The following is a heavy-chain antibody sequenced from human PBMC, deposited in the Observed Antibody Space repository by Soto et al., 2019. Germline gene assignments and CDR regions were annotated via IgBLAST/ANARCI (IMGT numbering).Heavy chain of an antibody. D-gene: IGHD3-22*01. CDR2: IVVGSGNT. V-gene: IGHV1-58*01. J-gene: IGHJ6*02. CDR1: GFTFTSSA. Sequence: SVKVSCKASGFTFTSSAVQWVRQARGQRLEWIGWIVVGSGNTNYAQKFQERVTITRDMSTSTAYMELSSLRSEDTAVYYCAADSSGYYYYYYYGMDVWGQGTTVTVSS. CDR3: AADSSGYYYYYYYGMDV.